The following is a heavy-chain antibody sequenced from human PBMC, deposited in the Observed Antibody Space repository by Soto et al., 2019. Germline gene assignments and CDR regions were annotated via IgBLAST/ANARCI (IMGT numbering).Heavy chain of an antibody. CDR1: GYSFTNYG. CDR3: ARDRGVAPPVAGNTHYYYYMDV. CDR2: ISAFNGNT. J-gene: IGHJ6*03. V-gene: IGHV1-18*01. D-gene: IGHD6-19*01. Sequence: QDQLVQSGAEVKKPGASVTVSCKASGYSFTNYGVTWVRQAPGQGLEWMGWISAFNGNTHYAQNLQGRVTMTTDASTSTAYIELRSLRSDDTAVYYCARDRGVAPPVAGNTHYYYYMDVWGKGTTVTVSS.